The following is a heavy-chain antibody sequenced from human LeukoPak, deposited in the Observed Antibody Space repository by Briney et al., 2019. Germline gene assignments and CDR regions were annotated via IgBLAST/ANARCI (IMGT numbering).Heavy chain of an antibody. J-gene: IGHJ4*02. CDR3: ARVGSGLYSFDY. V-gene: IGHV4-59*01. Sequence: PSETLSLTCTVSGGSISGYYWSWIRQPPGKGLEWIGYVYYSGSTNYNPSLKSRVTISVDTSKNQFSLKLSSVTAADTAVYYCARVGSGLYSFDYWGQGTLVTVSS. CDR1: GGSISGYY. CDR2: VYYSGST. D-gene: IGHD6-19*01.